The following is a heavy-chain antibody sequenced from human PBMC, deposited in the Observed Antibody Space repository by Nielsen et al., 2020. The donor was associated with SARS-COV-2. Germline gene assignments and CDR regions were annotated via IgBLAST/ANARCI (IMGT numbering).Heavy chain of an antibody. J-gene: IGHJ6*02. D-gene: IGHD2-8*01. CDR3: AVQGYCTNGVCSHYYGMDV. CDR2: IYPGDSDT. Sequence: SCKGSGYSFTSYWIGWVRQMPGKGLEWMGIIYPGDSDTRYSPSFQGQVTISADKSISTAYLQWSSLKASDTAMYYCAVQGYCTNGVCSHYYGMDVWGQGTTVTVSS. CDR1: GYSFTSYW. V-gene: IGHV5-51*01.